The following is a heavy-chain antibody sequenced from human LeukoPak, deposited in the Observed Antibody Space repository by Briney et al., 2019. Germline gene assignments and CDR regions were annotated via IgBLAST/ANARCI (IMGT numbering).Heavy chain of an antibody. J-gene: IGHJ4*02. CDR3: ARGPGGFYGDHNYFDY. V-gene: IGHV3-30-3*01. Sequence: PGGSLRLSCAASGFTFSSYAMHWVRQAPGKGLEWVAVISYDGSNKYYADSVKGRFTISRDNSKNTLYLQMNSLRAEDTAVYYCARGPGGFYGDHNYFDYWGQGTLVTVSS. D-gene: IGHD4-17*01. CDR2: ISYDGSNK. CDR1: GFTFSSYA.